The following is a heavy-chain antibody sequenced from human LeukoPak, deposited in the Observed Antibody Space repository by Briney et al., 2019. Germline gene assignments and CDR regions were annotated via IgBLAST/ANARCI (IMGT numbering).Heavy chain of an antibody. CDR1: GFTFNYYA. J-gene: IGHJ6*03. V-gene: IGHV3-30-3*01. Sequence: GGSLRLSCAASGFTFNYYALHWVRQAPGKGLEWVASISSEGDNKHYLESVKGRFTISRDNSKNTLYLQMHNPRAEDTAIYYCAKDRTNFFYYLDVWGAGTTVIVSS. CDR2: ISSEGDNK. CDR3: AKDRTNFFYYLDV.